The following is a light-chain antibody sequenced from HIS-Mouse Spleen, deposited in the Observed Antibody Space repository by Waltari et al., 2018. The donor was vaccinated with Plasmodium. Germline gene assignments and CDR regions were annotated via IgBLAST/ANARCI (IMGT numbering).Light chain of an antibody. J-gene: IGKJ3*01. CDR1: QSVSSN. CDR3: QQYNNWSFT. V-gene: IGKV3-15*01. CDR2: GAS. Sequence: EIVMTQSPATQCVSPADRATLSCRATQSVSSNLAWYQQKPGQAPRLLIYGASTRATGIPARFSGSGSGTEFTLTISSLQSEDFAVYYCQQYNNWSFTFGPGTKVDIK.